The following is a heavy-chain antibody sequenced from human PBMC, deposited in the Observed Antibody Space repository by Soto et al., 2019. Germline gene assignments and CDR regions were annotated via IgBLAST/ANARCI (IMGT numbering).Heavy chain of an antibody. J-gene: IGHJ3*02. V-gene: IGHV3-48*02. CDR2: MDPSGQGV. D-gene: IGHD2-21*02. CDR3: ARDRLPGDAREAFDI. CDR1: GFMFRSYS. Sequence: EAQLVESGGGLVQTGESLRLSCVASGFMFRSYSVSWVRQAPGKGLEWIAYMDPSGQGVSYADSVRGRFAISRDNVENSLYLQLSSLRDEDTALYYCARDRLPGDAREAFDIWGQGTMVIVSS.